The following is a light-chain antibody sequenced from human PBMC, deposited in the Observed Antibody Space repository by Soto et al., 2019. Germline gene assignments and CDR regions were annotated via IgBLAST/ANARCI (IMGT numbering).Light chain of an antibody. CDR2: GVS. V-gene: IGKV2D-29*01. CDR3: MQTVQFPWT. CDR1: RSLLYSDGKTY. Sequence: DIVMTQTPLSLSVTPGQPASISCRSSRSLLYSDGKTYFYWYLQKPGQPPQLLIHGVSNRFSGVTNRFSGSGSGTDFTLTISRVEAEDVGVYYCMQTVQFPWTFGQGTKVEVK. J-gene: IGKJ1*01.